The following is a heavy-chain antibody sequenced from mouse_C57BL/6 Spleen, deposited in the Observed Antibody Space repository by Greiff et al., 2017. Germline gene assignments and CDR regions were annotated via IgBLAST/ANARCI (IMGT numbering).Heavy chain of an antibody. CDR1: GYTFTDYN. CDR3: ATWDYAMDY. J-gene: IGHJ4*01. V-gene: IGHV1-18*01. CDR2: INPNNGGT. Sequence: VQLQQSGPELVKPGASVKIPCKASGYTFTDYNMDWVKQSHGKSLEWIGDINPNNGGTIYNQKFKGKATLTVYKSSSTAYMELRSLTSEDTAVYYCATWDYAMDYWGQGTSVTVSS. D-gene: IGHD4-1*01.